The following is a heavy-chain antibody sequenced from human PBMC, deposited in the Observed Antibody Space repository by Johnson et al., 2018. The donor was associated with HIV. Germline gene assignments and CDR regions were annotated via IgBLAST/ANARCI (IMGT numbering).Heavy chain of an antibody. CDR1: GFTFSDYY. CDR3: ERVVADGWFSYDVFDV. D-gene: IGHD6-19*01. J-gene: IGHJ3*01. CDR2: ISGCGNPI. Sequence: VQLVESGGGLVKPGGSLRLSCAASGFTFSDYYMNWIRQVPGKGLQWISHISGCGNPIYCADPVSRLFTISRDNAKNSLFLQMSSLSAEDTAVYYCERVVADGWFSYDVFDVWGQGTLVIVSS. V-gene: IGHV3-11*01.